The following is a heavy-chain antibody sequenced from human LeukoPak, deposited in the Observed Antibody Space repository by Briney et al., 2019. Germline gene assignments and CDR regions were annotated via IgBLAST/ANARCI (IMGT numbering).Heavy chain of an antibody. D-gene: IGHD6-19*01. CDR3: ARDVRYSSGWYYFDY. V-gene: IGHV3-21*01. J-gene: IGHJ4*02. CDR2: ISSSSYI. Sequence: GGSLRLSCAASGFTFSSYSMNWARQAPGKGLEWVSSISSSSYIYYADSVKGRFTISRDNAKNSLYLQMNSLRAEDTAVYYCARDVRYSSGWYYFDYWGQGTLVTVSS. CDR1: GFTFSSYS.